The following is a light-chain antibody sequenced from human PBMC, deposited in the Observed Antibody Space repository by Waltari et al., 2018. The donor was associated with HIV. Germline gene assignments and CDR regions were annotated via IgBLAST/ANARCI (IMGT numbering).Light chain of an antibody. Sequence: QSVVTQPPSASGTPGHRVTISCSGSSSNIGSNYVYWYQQLPGTAPKLLIYRTNQRSSGVPDRLSGSKSGTSASLAISGLRPDDEAEYYCAAWDDSLSGWVFGGGTKLTVL. CDR3: AAWDDSLSGWV. V-gene: IGLV1-47*01. CDR1: SSNIGSNY. J-gene: IGLJ3*02. CDR2: RTN.